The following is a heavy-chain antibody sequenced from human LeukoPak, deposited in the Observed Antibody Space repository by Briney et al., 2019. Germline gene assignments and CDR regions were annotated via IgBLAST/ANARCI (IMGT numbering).Heavy chain of an antibody. V-gene: IGHV4-39*01. J-gene: IGHJ4*02. D-gene: IGHD2-15*01. CDR1: GSSISSSSSY. Sequence: SETLSLTCTVSGSSISSSSSYWGWVRRPPGKGLEWIGSIYYSGRAYYNPSLKGRVTISVDTSKNQFSLKLTSVTAADPRVYYWARLRVAEVTLDYSGQGALVTVSS. CDR3: ARLRVAEVTLDY. CDR2: IYYSGRA.